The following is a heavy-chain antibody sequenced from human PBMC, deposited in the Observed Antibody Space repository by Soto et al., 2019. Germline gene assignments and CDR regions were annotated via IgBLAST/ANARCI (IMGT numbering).Heavy chain of an antibody. V-gene: IGHV4-59*01. CDR1: GDSISTFY. D-gene: IGHD3-22*01. J-gene: IGHJ4*02. CDR3: ARGRTVRNYADDSSDYFYFFDY. Sequence: SETLSLTCTVSGDSISTFYWGWMRQSPGKELEWIGYVYYTGSTNYNPSLKSRVTISVDRPKNQFSLKLTSANAADTAVYYCARGRTVRNYADDSSDYFYFFDYWGQGTQVTVSS. CDR2: VYYTGST.